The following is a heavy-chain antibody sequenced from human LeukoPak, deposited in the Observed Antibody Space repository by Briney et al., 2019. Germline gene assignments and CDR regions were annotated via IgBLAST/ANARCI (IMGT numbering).Heavy chain of an antibody. Sequence: NPSETLSLTCAVYGGSFSGYYWSWIRRPPGKGLEWIGEINHSGSTNYNPSLKSRVTISVDTSKNQFSLKLSSVTAADTAVYYCARGLDVVAVAGLYYFDYWGQGTLVTVSS. V-gene: IGHV4-34*01. J-gene: IGHJ4*02. D-gene: IGHD6-19*01. CDR1: GGSFSGYY. CDR3: ARGLDVVAVAGLYYFDY. CDR2: INHSGST.